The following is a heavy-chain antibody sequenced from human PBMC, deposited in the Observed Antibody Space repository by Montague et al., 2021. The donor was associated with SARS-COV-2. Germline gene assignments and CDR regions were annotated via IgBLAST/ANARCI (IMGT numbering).Heavy chain of an antibody. CDR2: IYYSGST. CDR3: ASVYTVTYYFDY. D-gene: IGHD4-17*01. CDR1: GGSISSYY. V-gene: IGHV4-59*08. J-gene: IGHJ4*02. Sequence: ETLSLTCTVSGGSISSYYCSWIWQPPGQGLEWIGYIYYSGSTNXNSSLTSRVTISLDTYKNKFSLKLSPVSAADTASYYCASVYTVTYYFDYWGRGTLVTVSS.